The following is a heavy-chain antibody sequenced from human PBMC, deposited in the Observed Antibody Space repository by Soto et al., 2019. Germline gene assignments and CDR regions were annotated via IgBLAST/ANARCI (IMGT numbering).Heavy chain of an antibody. J-gene: IGHJ6*02. CDR1: GGSISSSSYY. D-gene: IGHD3-10*01. Sequence: SETLSLTCTVSGGSISSSSYYWGWIRQPPGKGLEWIGSIYYSGSTYYNPSLKSRVTISVDTSKNQFSLKLSSVTAADTAVYYCARGLLLWFGELIYYYYGMDVWGQGTTVTVSS. V-gene: IGHV4-39*07. CDR2: IYYSGST. CDR3: ARGLLLWFGELIYYYYGMDV.